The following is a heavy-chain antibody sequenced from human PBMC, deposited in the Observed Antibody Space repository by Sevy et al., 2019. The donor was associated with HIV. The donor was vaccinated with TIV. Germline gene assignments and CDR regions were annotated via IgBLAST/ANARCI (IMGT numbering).Heavy chain of an antibody. CDR3: AKEGRDIVVVPAANGGAFDI. CDR1: GFTFSSYA. Sequence: GGSLRLSCAAPGFTFSSYAMSWVRQAPGKGLEWVSAISGSGGSTYYADSVKGRFTISRDNSKNTLYLQMNSLRAEDTAVYYCAKEGRDIVVVPAANGGAFDIWGQGTMVTVSS. D-gene: IGHD2-2*01. J-gene: IGHJ3*02. CDR2: ISGSGGST. V-gene: IGHV3-23*01.